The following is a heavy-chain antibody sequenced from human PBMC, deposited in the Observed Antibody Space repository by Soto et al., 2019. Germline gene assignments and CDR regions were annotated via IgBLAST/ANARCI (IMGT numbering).Heavy chain of an antibody. CDR2: ITTGSANI. Sequence: EVQLVESGGGLVKPGGSLRLSCAASGFTFNNYDMNWVRQAPGKGLVWVSCITTGSANIYYADSLKGRITISRDTAKNSLAKKMHSLPADGTAVEYSVMSCTASFLRVSGFYDWGQGTLVTVSS. CDR3: VMSCTASFLRVSGFYD. V-gene: IGHV3-21*01. CDR1: GFTFNNYD. D-gene: IGHD2-21*01. J-gene: IGHJ5*02.